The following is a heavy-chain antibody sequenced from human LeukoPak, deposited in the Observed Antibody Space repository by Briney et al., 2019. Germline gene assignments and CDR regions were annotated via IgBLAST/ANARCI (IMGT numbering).Heavy chain of an antibody. CDR3: ARGRSSGYYFDY. CDR1: GFTFSDYY. D-gene: IGHD3-22*01. CDR2: IRSSGSTI. V-gene: IGHV3-11*04. J-gene: IGHJ4*02. Sequence: GGSLRLSCAASGFTFSDYYMNWIRQAPGKGLEWVSYIRSSGSTIYYADSVKGRFTISRDNAKNSLYLQMSSLRAEDTAVYYCARGRSSGYYFDYWGQGTLVTVSS.